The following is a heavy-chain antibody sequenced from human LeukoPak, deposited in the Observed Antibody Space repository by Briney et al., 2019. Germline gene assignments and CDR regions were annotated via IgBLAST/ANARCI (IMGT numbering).Heavy chain of an antibody. CDR1: GGSISGYY. CDR2: MYTSGTT. D-gene: IGHD1/OR15-1a*01. CDR3: AKVYSWNNVFDP. J-gene: IGHJ5*02. Sequence: SETLSLTCTVSGGSISGYYWSWVRQAAGKGLEWIGHMYTSGTTNYNPSLKSRVTMSVDTSKNQFSLRLSSVTAADTAVYYCAKVYSWNNVFDPWGQGTLVTVSS. V-gene: IGHV4-4*07.